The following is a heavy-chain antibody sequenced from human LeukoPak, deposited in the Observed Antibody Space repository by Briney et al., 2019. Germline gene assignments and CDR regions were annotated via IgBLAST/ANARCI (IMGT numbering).Heavy chain of an antibody. CDR1: GFTVSSNC. D-gene: IGHD3-3*01. J-gene: IGHJ4*02. CDR3: ARVGGYYDLDY. Sequence: GGSLRLSCAASGFTVSSNCMSWVRQAPGKGLEWVSVIYSGGSTYYADSVKGRFTISRDNSKNTLYLQMNSLRAEDTAVYYCARVGGYYDLDYWGQGTLVTVSS. V-gene: IGHV3-66*01. CDR2: IYSGGST.